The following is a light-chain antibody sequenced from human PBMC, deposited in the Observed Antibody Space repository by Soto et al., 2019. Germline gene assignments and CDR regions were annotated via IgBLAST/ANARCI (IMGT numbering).Light chain of an antibody. V-gene: IGLV6-57*04. J-gene: IGLJ3*02. CDR2: EDN. Sequence: NFMLTQPHSVSESPGKTVTISCTSTSGSIASNYVQWYQQLPGSAPTTVIYEDNQRPSGVPGRFSGSIDRSSNSASLTISGLKTEDEADYYCQSYDSSNWVFGGGTKLTVL. CDR3: QSYDSSNWV. CDR1: SGSIASNY.